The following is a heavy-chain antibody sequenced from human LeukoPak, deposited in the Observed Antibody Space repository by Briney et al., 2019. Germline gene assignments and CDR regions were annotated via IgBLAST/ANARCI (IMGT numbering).Heavy chain of an antibody. Sequence: PGGSLRLSCAVSAFTFSSYEMNWVLQAPGKGLEWVSYISSSGSTIYYADFVKGRFTISRDNAKKSLYLQMNSLRDEDTAVYYCARDPYSGSYGDYYYYYMDVWGKGTTVTTSS. V-gene: IGHV3-48*03. J-gene: IGHJ6*03. D-gene: IGHD1-26*01. CDR1: AFTFSSYE. CDR2: ISSSGSTI. CDR3: ARDPYSGSYGDYYYYYMDV.